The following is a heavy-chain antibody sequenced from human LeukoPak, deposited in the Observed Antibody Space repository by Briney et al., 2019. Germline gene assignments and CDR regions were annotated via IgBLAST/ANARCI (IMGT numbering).Heavy chain of an antibody. CDR2: IYYSGST. D-gene: IGHD1-26*01. Sequence: PSETLSLTCTVSGGSISSYYWSWIRQPPGKGLEWIGYIYYSGSTNYNPSLKSRVTISVDTSKNQFSLKLSSVTAADTAVYYCARVGYSGSLDYWGQGTLVTVSS. CDR3: ARVGYSGSLDY. CDR1: GGSISSYY. J-gene: IGHJ4*02. V-gene: IGHV4-59*01.